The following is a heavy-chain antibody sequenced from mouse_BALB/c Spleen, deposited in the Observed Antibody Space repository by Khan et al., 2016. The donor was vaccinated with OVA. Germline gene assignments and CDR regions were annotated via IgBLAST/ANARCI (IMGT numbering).Heavy chain of an antibody. CDR2: ISDGGTYT. V-gene: IGHV5-4*02. CDR1: GFTFSDYY. Sequence: EVELVESGGGLVKPGGSLKLSCAASGFTFSDYYMYWVRQTPEKRLEWVATISDGGTYTYYPDSVKGRFTISRDNAKNNLYLQMSSLKSEDAAMYYCSREWGLYRYAWFAYWGQVTLVTVSA. D-gene: IGHD2-14*01. CDR3: SREWGLYRYAWFAY. J-gene: IGHJ3*01.